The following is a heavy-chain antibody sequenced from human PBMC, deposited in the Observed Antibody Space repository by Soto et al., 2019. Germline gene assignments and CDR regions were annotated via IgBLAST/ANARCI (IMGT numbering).Heavy chain of an antibody. CDR1: GFTFSSYG. CDR2: IWYDESNK. D-gene: IGHD3-22*01. CDR3: ARDRHYYDSSRPHWYFDL. J-gene: IGHJ2*01. Sequence: PGGSLRLSCAASGFTFSSYGMHWVRQAPGKGLEWVAIIWYDESNKYYADSVKGRFTISRDNSKNTLYLQMNSLRVEGTAVYYCARDRHYYDSSRPHWYFDLWGRGTLVTVSS. V-gene: IGHV3-33*01.